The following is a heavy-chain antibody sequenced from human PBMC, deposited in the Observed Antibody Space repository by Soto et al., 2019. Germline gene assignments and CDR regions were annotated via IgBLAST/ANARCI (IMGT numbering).Heavy chain of an antibody. CDR1: EGTFSSHG. CDR3: ARERGNSPVAGSEAFEI. V-gene: IGHV1-69*01. Sequence: QVQLVQSGAEVKKPGSSVKVSCKASEGTFSSHGFSWVRQAPGQGLEWVGGFGPMFDTPVYAQKFQDRVTITADESTRIVFMELSSLTSDDTAVYFCARERGNSPVAGSEAFEIWGQGTGVTVSS. CDR2: FGPMFDTP. D-gene: IGHD6-19*01. J-gene: IGHJ3*02.